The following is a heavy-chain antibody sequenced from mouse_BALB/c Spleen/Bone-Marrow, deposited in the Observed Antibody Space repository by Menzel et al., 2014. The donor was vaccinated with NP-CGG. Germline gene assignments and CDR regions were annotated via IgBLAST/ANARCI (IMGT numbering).Heavy chain of an antibody. CDR2: INPSNGGT. D-gene: IGHD2-13*01. CDR3: TREGDSPFAY. J-gene: IGHJ3*01. Sequence: QVQLQQSGAELVKPGASVKLSCKASGYTFTSYYMYWVKQRPGQGLEWIGVINPSNGGTNFNEKFKSKATLTVDKSSSTAYMQLSSLTSKYSSVYYCTREGDSPFAYWGQGTLVTVSA. V-gene: IGHV1S81*02. CDR1: GYTFTSYY.